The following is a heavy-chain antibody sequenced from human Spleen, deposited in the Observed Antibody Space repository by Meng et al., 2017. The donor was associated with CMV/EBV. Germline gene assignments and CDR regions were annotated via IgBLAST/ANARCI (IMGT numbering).Heavy chain of an antibody. D-gene: IGHD2-15*01. Sequence: EVQLVESGGGLVKPGGSLRLSCAASGFTFSSYSMNWVRQAPGKGLEWVSSISSSSSYIYYADSVKGQFTISRDNAKNSLYLQMNSLRAEDTAVYYCARERVYCSGGSCYYYFDYWGQGTLVTVSS. CDR3: ARERVYCSGGSCYYYFDY. CDR1: GFTFSSYS. V-gene: IGHV3-21*01. CDR2: ISSSSSYI. J-gene: IGHJ4*02.